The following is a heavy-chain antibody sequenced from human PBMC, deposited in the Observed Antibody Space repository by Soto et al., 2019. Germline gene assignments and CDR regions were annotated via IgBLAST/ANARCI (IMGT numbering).Heavy chain of an antibody. CDR3: ARGAGDETYCSGGSCYSDFDY. Sequence: QVQLVESGGGVVQPGRSLRLSCAASGFTFSSYAMHWVRQAPGKGLEWVAVISYDGSNKYYADSVKGRFTISRDNSKNTLYLQMSSLRAEDTAVYYCARGAGDETYCSGGSCYSDFDYWGQGTLVTVSS. D-gene: IGHD2-15*01. V-gene: IGHV3-30-3*01. J-gene: IGHJ4*02. CDR2: ISYDGSNK. CDR1: GFTFSSYA.